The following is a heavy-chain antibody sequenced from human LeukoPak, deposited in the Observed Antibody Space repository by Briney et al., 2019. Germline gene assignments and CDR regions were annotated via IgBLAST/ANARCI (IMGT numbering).Heavy chain of an antibody. J-gene: IGHJ3*02. Sequence: ASVKVSCKVSGYTLTELSMHWVRQAPGKGLEWMGGFDPEDGETIYAQKFQGRVTMTEDTSTDTAYMELSSLRSEDTAVYYCATDVIMVRGQLGVFDIWGQGTMVIVTS. CDR1: GYTLTELS. D-gene: IGHD3-10*01. CDR3: ATDVIMVRGQLGVFDI. CDR2: FDPEDGET. V-gene: IGHV1-24*01.